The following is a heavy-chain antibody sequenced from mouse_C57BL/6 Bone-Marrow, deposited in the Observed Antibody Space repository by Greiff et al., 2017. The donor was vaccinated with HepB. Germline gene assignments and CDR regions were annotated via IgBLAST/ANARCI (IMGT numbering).Heavy chain of an antibody. CDR3: ARDRNGNYGPSFAY. J-gene: IGHJ3*01. Sequence: EVMLVESGGGLVKPGGSLKLSCAASGFTFSSYAMSWVRQTPEKRLEWVATISDGGSYTYYADNVKGRFTISRDNAKNNLYLQMSHLKSEDTAMYYCARDRNGNYGPSFAYWGQGTLVTVSA. CDR1: GFTFSSYA. V-gene: IGHV5-4*01. D-gene: IGHD2-1*01. CDR2: ISDGGSYT.